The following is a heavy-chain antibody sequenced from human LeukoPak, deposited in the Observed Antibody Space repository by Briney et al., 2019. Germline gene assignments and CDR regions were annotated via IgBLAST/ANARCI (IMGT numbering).Heavy chain of an antibody. D-gene: IGHD5-24*01. V-gene: IGHV3-9*01. J-gene: IGHJ4*02. CDR3: QKNGYIPLFAY. CDR1: GFTFDDYA. Sequence: GGSLRLSCAASGFTFDDYAMHWVRQAPGKGLEWVSGISWNSGSIGYADSVKGRFTISRDNAKNSLYLQMNSLRAEDTALYYCQKNGYIPLFAYGGRGPLVTVSS. CDR2: ISWNSGSI.